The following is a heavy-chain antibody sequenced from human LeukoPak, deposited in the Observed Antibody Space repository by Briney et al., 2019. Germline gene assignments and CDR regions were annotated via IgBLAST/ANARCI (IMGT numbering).Heavy chain of an antibody. D-gene: IGHD5-24*01. CDR3: ARDPGRWLQFSHFDY. CDR2: IKQDGSEK. CDR1: GFTFSSYW. J-gene: IGHJ4*02. V-gene: IGHV3-7*01. Sequence: GGSLRLSCAASGFTFSSYWMSWVRQAPGKGLEWVANIKQDGSEKYYVDSVKGRFTISRDNAKNSLYLQMNSLRAEDTAVYYCARDPGRWLQFSHFDYWGQGTLVTVAS.